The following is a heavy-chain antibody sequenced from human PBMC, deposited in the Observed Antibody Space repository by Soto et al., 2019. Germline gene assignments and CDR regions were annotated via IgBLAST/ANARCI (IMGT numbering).Heavy chain of an antibody. CDR3: ATTRVTMVRGPYRDKYFDY. D-gene: IGHD3-10*01. J-gene: IGHJ4*02. Sequence: SETLSLTCAVCGGSFSGYYCSWIRQPPWKGLEWIGEINHTGSTNYKPSLKSRVTISVDTSKNHLSLKLRSVTAADTTVYESATTRVTMVRGPYRDKYFDYWAQGTLVT. CDR2: INHTGST. V-gene: IGHV4-34*01. CDR1: GGSFSGYY.